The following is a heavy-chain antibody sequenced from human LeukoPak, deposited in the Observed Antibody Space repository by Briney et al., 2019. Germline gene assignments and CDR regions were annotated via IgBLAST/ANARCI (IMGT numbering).Heavy chain of an antibody. D-gene: IGHD6-19*01. CDR2: ISWNSGSI. CDR1: GFTFDDYA. J-gene: IGHJ6*03. Sequence: PGGSLRLSCAASGFTFDDYAMHWVRQAPGKGLEWVSGISWNSGSIGYADSVKGRFTISGDNAKNSLYLQMNSLRAEDTAVYYCAKTPGYSSGWYYYYYYMDVWGKGTTVTVSS. V-gene: IGHV3-9*01. CDR3: AKTPGYSSGWYYYYYYMDV.